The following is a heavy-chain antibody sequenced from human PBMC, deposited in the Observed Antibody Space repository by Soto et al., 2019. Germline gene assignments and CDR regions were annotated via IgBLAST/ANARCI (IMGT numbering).Heavy chain of an antibody. CDR2: IKTNSGGT. V-gene: IGHV1-2*02. J-gene: IGHJ3*02. CDR3: ARGGWELRDALDS. D-gene: IGHD1-26*01. CDR1: GYTFTGDY. Sequence: ASVNVSCPASGYTFTGDYMDGVRQKPAQGLVWLEWIKTNSGGTNYAEKNEGGDTMTRGTSISRAYMELSRLRGDGTGVSSCARGGWELRDALDSCGQGSTVPVAS.